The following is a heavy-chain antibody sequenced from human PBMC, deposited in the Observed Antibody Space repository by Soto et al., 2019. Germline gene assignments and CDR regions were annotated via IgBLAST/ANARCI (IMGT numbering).Heavy chain of an antibody. CDR3: ARGSIAAAGLDP. J-gene: IGHJ5*02. CDR1: GFTFSSYA. D-gene: IGHD6-13*01. Sequence: QVQLVESGGGVVKPGRSLRLSCAASGFTFSSYAMHWVRQAPGKGLEWVAVISYDGSNKYYADSVKGRFTISRDNSKNTLYLQMNSLRAEDTAVYYCARGSIAAAGLDPWGQGTLVTVSS. CDR2: ISYDGSNK. V-gene: IGHV3-30-3*01.